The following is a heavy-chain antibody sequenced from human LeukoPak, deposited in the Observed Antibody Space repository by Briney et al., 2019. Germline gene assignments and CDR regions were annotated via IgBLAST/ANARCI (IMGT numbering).Heavy chain of an antibody. J-gene: IGHJ3*02. V-gene: IGHV4-59*01. Sequence: KSSETLSLTCAVYGGSFSGYYWSWIRQPPGKGLEWIGYIYYSGSTNYNPSLKSRVTISVDTSKNQFSLKLSSVTAADTAVYYCARGSGYSYGDDAFDIWGQGTMVTVSS. D-gene: IGHD5-18*01. CDR3: ARGSGYSYGDDAFDI. CDR1: GGSFSGYY. CDR2: IYYSGST.